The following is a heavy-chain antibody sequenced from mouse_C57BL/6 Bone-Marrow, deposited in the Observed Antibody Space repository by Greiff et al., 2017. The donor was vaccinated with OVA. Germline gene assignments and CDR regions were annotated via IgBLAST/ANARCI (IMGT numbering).Heavy chain of an antibody. J-gene: IGHJ3*01. CDR2: INPYNGDT. V-gene: IGHV1-37*01. Sequence: VQLQQPGPELVKPGASVKISCKASGYSFTGYFMNWVKQSHGKSLEWIGRINPYNGDTFYNQKFKGKATLTVDKPTSPAHMELLSLTSEDFAVYDCARDYCGSSYGFAYWGQGTLVTVSA. D-gene: IGHD1-1*01. CDR1: GYSFTGYF. CDR3: ARDYCGSSYGFAY.